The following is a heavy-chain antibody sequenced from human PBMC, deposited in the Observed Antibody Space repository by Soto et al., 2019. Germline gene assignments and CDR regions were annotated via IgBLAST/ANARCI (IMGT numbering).Heavy chain of an antibody. CDR1: GYTFTSYD. CDR2: MNPNSGNT. V-gene: IGHV1-8*01. J-gene: IGHJ4*02. Sequence: ASVKVSCKASGYTFTSYDINWVRQATGQGLEWMGWMNPNSGNTGYAQKFQGRVTMTRNTSISTAYMELSSLRSEDTAVYYCATLLRHSSGWYHDYWGQGTLVTVSS. D-gene: IGHD6-19*01. CDR3: ATLLRHSSGWYHDY.